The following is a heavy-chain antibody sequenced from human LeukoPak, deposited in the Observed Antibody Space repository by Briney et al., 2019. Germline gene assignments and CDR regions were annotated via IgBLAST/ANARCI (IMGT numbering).Heavy chain of an antibody. D-gene: IGHD1-26*01. V-gene: IGHV3-48*01. CDR3: ARSTPTMQWEADY. CDR2: ISSSSSTI. J-gene: IGHJ4*02. CDR1: GFTFSSYS. Sequence: GGSLRLSCAASGFTFSSYSRNGVRQAPGKGLEWVSYISSSSSTIYYADSVKGRFTISRDNAKNSLYLQMNSLRAEDTAVYYCARSTPTMQWEADYWGQGTLVTVSS.